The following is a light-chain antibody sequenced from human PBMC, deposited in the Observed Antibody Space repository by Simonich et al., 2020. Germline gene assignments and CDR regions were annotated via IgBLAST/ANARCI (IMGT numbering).Light chain of an antibody. V-gene: IGLV2-14*02. CDR3: CSYTSSSTLV. CDR1: NSAFGSDNL. J-gene: IGLJ2*01. Sequence: QSALTQPASVSGSPGQSITISCPGTNSAFGSDNLFSWYQPHPGKAPKLIIYDGSQQPSGVSSRFAGSKSGNTASLTSAGRQAEDEADYYCCSYTSSSTLVFGGGTKLTVL. CDR2: DGS.